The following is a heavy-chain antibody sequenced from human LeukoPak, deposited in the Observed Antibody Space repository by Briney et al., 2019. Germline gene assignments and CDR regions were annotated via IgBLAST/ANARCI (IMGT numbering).Heavy chain of an antibody. Sequence: GESLEISCKGSGYSFTSYWIGWVRQMPGKGLEWMGIIYPGDSDTRYSPSFQGQVTISADKSISTAYLQWSSLKASDTAMYYCASWGSSSLDDAFDIWGQGQWSPSLQ. J-gene: IGHJ3*02. CDR1: GYSFTSYW. CDR3: ASWGSSSLDDAFDI. D-gene: IGHD3-16*01. CDR2: IYPGDSDT. V-gene: IGHV5-51*01.